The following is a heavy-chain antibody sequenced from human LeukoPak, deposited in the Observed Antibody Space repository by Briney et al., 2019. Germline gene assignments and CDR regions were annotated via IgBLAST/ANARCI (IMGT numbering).Heavy chain of an antibody. CDR1: GGSISSSSYY. CDR3: ARGNYDYFDS. J-gene: IGHJ4*02. V-gene: IGHV4-39*07. D-gene: IGHD1-7*01. CDR2: INHSGST. Sequence: SETLSLTCTVSGGSISSSSYYWGWIRQPPGKGLEWIGEINHSGSTNYNPSLKSRVTISVDTSKNQFSLKLSSVTAADTAVYFCARGNYDYFDSWGQGTLVTVSS.